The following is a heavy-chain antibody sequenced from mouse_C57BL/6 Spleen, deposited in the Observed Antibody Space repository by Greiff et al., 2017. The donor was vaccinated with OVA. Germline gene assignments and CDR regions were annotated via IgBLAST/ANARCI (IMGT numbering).Heavy chain of an antibody. CDR3: ATGNYAWFAY. J-gene: IGHJ3*01. Sequence: VQLQESGAELARPGASVKLSCKASGYTFTSSGISWVKQRTGQGLEWIGEIYPRSGNTYYNEKFKGKATLTADKSSSTAYMELRSLTSEDSAVYFCATGNYAWFAYWGQGTLVTVSA. CDR2: IYPRSGNT. CDR1: GYTFTSSG. D-gene: IGHD2-1*01. V-gene: IGHV1-81*01.